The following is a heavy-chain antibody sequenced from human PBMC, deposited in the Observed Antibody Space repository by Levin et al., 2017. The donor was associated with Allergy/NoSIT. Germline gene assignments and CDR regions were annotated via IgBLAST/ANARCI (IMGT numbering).Heavy chain of an antibody. CDR3: ACYYYDSSGLVY. Sequence: SQTLSLTCTVSGGSISSYYWSWIRQPPGKGLEWIGYIYYSGSTNYNPSLKSRVTISVDTSKNQFSLKLSSVTAADTAVYYCACYYYDSSGLVYWGQGTLVTVSS. CDR2: IYYSGST. J-gene: IGHJ4*02. V-gene: IGHV4-59*01. CDR1: GGSISSYY. D-gene: IGHD3-22*01.